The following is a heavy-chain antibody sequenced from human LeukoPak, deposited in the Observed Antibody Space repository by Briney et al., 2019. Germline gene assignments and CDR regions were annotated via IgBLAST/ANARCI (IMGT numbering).Heavy chain of an antibody. J-gene: IGHJ4*02. CDR1: GFTFSSSA. CDR2: IRSSGGST. D-gene: IGHD5-24*01. Sequence: GGSLRLSCAASGFTFSSSAMSWVRQVPGKGLEWVSGIRSSGGSTNYADSVRGRFTISRDNSKNSLYLQMNSLRVEDTAVYYCAKEGRSLQTYWGQGTLVTVSS. CDR3: AKEGRSLQTY. V-gene: IGHV3-23*01.